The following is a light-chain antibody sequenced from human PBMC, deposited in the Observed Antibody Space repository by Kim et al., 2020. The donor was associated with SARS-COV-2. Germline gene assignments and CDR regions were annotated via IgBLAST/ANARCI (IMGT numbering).Light chain of an antibody. J-gene: IGLJ1*01. CDR1: KLGDKY. V-gene: IGLV3-1*01. CDR2: EDN. CDR3: QAWDNRIGYF. Sequence: SYELTQPPSVSVSPGQTATITCSGDKLGDKYACWYQQKPGLSPVLVIYEDNKRPSGIPERFSGSNSGNTATLTISGTQATDEADYYCQAWDNRIGYFFGTGTKVTVL.